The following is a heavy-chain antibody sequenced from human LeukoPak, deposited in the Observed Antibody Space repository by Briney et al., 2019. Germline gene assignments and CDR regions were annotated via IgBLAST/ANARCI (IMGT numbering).Heavy chain of an antibody. J-gene: IGHJ4*02. CDR2: ISAYNGNT. V-gene: IGHV1-18*01. D-gene: IGHD1-26*01. CDR1: GGTFSSYA. Sequence: ASVKVSCKASGGTFSSYAISWVRQAPGQGLEWMGWISAYNGNTNYAQKLQGRVTMTTDTSTSTAYMELRSLRSDDTAVYYCARGSIVGAYYYFDYWGQGTLVTVSS. CDR3: ARGSIVGAYYYFDY.